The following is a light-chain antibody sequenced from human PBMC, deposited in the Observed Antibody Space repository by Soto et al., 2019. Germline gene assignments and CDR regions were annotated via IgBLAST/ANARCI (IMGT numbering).Light chain of an antibody. CDR3: QQYHRYSWT. CDR1: QSISSS. V-gene: IGKV1-5*01. J-gene: IGKJ1*01. CDR2: DAS. Sequence: DIQMTQSPSTLSSSVGDRVSIACRASQSISSSLAWYQQKPGKAPKLLIYDASSLESGVASRFSGSGSGTEITLSNNSLQSQAFATYYCQQYHRYSWTFCQGTKVENK.